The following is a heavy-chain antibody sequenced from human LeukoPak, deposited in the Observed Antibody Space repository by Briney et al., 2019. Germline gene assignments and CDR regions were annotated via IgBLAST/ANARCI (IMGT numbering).Heavy chain of an antibody. CDR3: ARDRPSPLRVNDAFDI. D-gene: IGHD6-6*01. J-gene: IGHJ3*02. CDR1: GGTFSSYA. V-gene: IGHV1-69*04. CDR2: IIPILGIA. Sequence: SVKVSCKASGGTFSSYAISWVRQAPGQGLEWMGRIIPILGIANYAQKFQGRVTITADKSTSTAYMELSSLRSEDTAVYYCARDRPSPLRVNDAFDIWGQGTMVTVSS.